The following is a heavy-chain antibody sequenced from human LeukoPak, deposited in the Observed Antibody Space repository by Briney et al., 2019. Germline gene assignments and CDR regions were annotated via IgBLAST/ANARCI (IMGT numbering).Heavy chain of an antibody. Sequence: SGTLSLTCTVSGGSISSGDYYWSWIRQPPGKGLEWIGYIYYSGSTYYNPSLKSRVTISVDTSKNQFSLKLSSVTAADTAVYYCARVIVVVPAALEAFDPWGQGTLVTVSS. J-gene: IGHJ5*02. V-gene: IGHV4-30-4*08. D-gene: IGHD2-2*01. CDR1: GGSISSGDYY. CDR3: ARVIVVVPAALEAFDP. CDR2: IYYSGST.